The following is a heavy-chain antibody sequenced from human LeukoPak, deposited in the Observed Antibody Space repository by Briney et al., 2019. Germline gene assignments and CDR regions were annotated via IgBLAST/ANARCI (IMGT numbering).Heavy chain of an antibody. CDR1: GFTFSGYW. D-gene: IGHD5-18*01. V-gene: IGHV3-74*01. CDR2: INSDGSST. Sequence: GGSLRLSCAASGFTFSGYWMHWVRQAPGKGLVWVSRINSDGSSTNYADSVKGRFSISRDNAKNTLYLQMNTLRAEDTAVYYCARGGTYSSGLPGSWGQGTLVTVSS. CDR3: ARGGTYSSGLPGS. J-gene: IGHJ5*02.